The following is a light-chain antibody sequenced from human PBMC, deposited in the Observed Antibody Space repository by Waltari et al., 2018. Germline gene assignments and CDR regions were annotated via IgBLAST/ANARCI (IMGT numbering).Light chain of an antibody. Sequence: EIVLTQSPGTLSLSPGERATLSCRTSQSVSSYLAWYQQKPGQAPRLLIYDASNRATGIPARFNGSGSGTDFTLTISSLEPEDFAVYYCQQRTNWPLTFGGGTKVEFK. CDR2: DAS. CDR3: QQRTNWPLT. V-gene: IGKV3-11*01. J-gene: IGKJ4*01. CDR1: QSVSSY.